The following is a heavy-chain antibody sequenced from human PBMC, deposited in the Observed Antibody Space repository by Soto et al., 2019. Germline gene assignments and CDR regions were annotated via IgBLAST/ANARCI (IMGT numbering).Heavy chain of an antibody. D-gene: IGHD2-8*01. V-gene: IGHV4-59*01. Sequence: SETLSLTCSVAGGSIISYDCSWIRQPPGKGLEWIGYIYYSGSTNYNPSLKSRVTISVDTSKNQFSLKLSSVTAADTAVYYCARVYAYYFDYWGQGTLVTVSS. CDR3: ARVYAYYFDY. CDR1: GGSIISYD. J-gene: IGHJ4*02. CDR2: IYYSGST.